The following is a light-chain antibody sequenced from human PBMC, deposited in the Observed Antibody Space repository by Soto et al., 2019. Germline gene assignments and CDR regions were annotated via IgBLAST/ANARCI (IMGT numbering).Light chain of an antibody. CDR1: QSVSSN. Sequence: EIVMKESRVTLSVSPGERVTLSCRASQSVSSNLAWYQQKPGQAPSLLIYGAFSRATGIPARFSGTGSGTEFTLTISSLQSEDFALYYCQQYNDWPLTFGQGTKVDIK. J-gene: IGKJ1*01. V-gene: IGKV3-15*01. CDR2: GAF. CDR3: QQYNDWPLT.